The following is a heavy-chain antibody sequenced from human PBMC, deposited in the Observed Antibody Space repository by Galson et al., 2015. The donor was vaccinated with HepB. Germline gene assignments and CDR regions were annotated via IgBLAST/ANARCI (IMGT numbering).Heavy chain of an antibody. CDR2: IYPGDSDT. Sequence: QSGAEVKKPGASLKISCKGSGYSFTSYWIGWVRQMPGKGLEWMGIIYPGDSDTRYSPSFQGQVTISADKSISTAYLQWSSLKASDTAMYYCARHVYCSGGSCYSGFDPWGQGTLVTVSS. V-gene: IGHV5-51*01. CDR3: ARHVYCSGGSCYSGFDP. J-gene: IGHJ5*02. D-gene: IGHD2-15*01. CDR1: GYSFTSYW.